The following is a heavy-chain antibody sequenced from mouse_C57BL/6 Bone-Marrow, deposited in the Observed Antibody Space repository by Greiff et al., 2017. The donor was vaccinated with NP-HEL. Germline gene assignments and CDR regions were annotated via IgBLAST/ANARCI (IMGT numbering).Heavy chain of an antibody. CDR3: ARAHHYYRYWYFDV. CDR1: GFTFSDYY. J-gene: IGHJ1*03. D-gene: IGHD2-14*01. V-gene: IGHV5-16*01. Sequence: DVMLVESEGGLVQPGSSMKLSCTASGFTFSDYYMAWVRQVPEKGLEWVANINYDGSSTYYLDSLKSRFIISRDNAKNILYLQMSSLKSEDTATYYCARAHHYYRYWYFDVWGTGTTVTVSS. CDR2: INYDGSST.